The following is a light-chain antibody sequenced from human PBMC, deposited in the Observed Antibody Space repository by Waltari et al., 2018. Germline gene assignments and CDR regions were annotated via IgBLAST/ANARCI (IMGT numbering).Light chain of an antibody. CDR1: QLGDKY. J-gene: IGLJ2*01. Sequence: SYELTQPPSVSVSPGQTATITCSGDQLGDKYACWYQQKPGQSPLLVIYQDTKRPSGIPERFSGSNSGNTATLTISGTQAVDEADYYCQAWDSSTAVFGGGTELTVL. CDR2: QDT. CDR3: QAWDSSTAV. V-gene: IGLV3-1*01.